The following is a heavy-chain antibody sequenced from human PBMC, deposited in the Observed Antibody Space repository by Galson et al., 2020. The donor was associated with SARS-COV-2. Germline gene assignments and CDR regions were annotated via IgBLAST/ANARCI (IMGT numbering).Heavy chain of an antibody. D-gene: IGHD1-26*01. J-gene: IGHJ6*02. Sequence: SETLSLTCTVSGGSISSGDYYWSWIRQPPGKGLEWIGYIYYSGSTYYNPSLKSRVTISVDTSKNQFSLKLSSVTAADTAVYYCARDVEWELAAYGMDVWGQGTTVTVSS. CDR1: GGSISSGDYY. V-gene: IGHV4-30-4*01. CDR2: IYYSGST. CDR3: ARDVEWELAAYGMDV.